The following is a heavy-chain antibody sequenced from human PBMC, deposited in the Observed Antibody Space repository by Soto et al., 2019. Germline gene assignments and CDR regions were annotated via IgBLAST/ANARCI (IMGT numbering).Heavy chain of an antibody. CDR3: ARNESSNLYGMDV. CDR1: GFTFSSYS. V-gene: IGHV3-21*01. Sequence: EVQLVESGGGLVKPGGSLRLSCAASGFTFSSYSMNWVRQAPGKGLEWVSSISSSSFSINYADSVKGRFSISRDNAQNALHLQMNNLRAADTAVYYWARNESSNLYGMDVWGQGTRVTVSS. D-gene: IGHD6-6*01. J-gene: IGHJ6*02. CDR2: ISSSSFSI.